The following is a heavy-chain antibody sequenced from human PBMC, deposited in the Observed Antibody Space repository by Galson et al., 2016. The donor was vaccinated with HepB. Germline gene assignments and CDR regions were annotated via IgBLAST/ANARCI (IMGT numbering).Heavy chain of an antibody. Sequence: SLRLSCAASGFTFDDYAMHWVRQAPGKGLEWVSGISWNSGSIDYADSVKGRFTISRDNAKNSLYLQMNSLRAEDTALYYCAKDKDYGRSGTFDPWGQGTLVTVSS. CDR1: GFTFDDYA. CDR3: AKDKDYGRSGTFDP. CDR2: ISWNSGSI. J-gene: IGHJ5*02. V-gene: IGHV3-9*01. D-gene: IGHD3-10*01.